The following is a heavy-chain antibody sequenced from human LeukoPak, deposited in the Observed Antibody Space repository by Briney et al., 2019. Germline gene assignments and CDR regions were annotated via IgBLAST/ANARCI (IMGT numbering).Heavy chain of an antibody. CDR2: ISTYSGNT. J-gene: IGHJ6*03. Sequence: GASVKVSCKASGYSFNSYGINWVRQAPGQGLEWMGWISTYSGNTKYEQKVQGRVTMTTDTSTSTAYMELRSLRSDDTAVYYCAVTYCGGDCYSGSYYYYYMDVWGKGTTATVSS. CDR1: GYSFNSYG. V-gene: IGHV1-18*01. D-gene: IGHD2-21*02. CDR3: AVTYCGGDCYSGSYYYYYMDV.